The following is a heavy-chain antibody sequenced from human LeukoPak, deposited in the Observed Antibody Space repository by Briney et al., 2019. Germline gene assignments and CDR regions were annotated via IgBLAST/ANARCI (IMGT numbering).Heavy chain of an antibody. CDR2: IYYSGST. V-gene: IGHV4-30-4*08. Sequence: SQTLSLTXTVSGGSIRSGDYYWSWIRQPPGKGLEWIGYIYYSGSTYYNPSLKSRVTISVDTSKNQFSLKLSSVTAADTAVYYCARVRRVQLWLMGYYYYYMDVWGKGTTVTVSS. D-gene: IGHD5-18*01. CDR3: ARVRRVQLWLMGYYYYYMDV. CDR1: GGSIRSGDYY. J-gene: IGHJ6*03.